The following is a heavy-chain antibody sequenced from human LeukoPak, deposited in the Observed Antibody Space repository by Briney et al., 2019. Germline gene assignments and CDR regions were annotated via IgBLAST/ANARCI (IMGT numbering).Heavy chain of an antibody. J-gene: IGHJ3*02. CDR1: GGSIGRSSYY. Sequence: SETLSLTCTVSGGSIGRSSYYWAWIRQPPGKGLEWIGSIYYSGSTYYNPSLKSRVTISVDTSKNQFSLKLSSVTAADTAVYYCARWIVGATISDAFDIWGQGTMVTVSS. V-gene: IGHV4-39*07. D-gene: IGHD1-26*01. CDR2: IYYSGST. CDR3: ARWIVGATISDAFDI.